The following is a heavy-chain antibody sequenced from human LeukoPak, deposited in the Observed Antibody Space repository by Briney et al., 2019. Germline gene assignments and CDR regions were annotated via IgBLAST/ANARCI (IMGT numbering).Heavy chain of an antibody. CDR2: ISYDGSNK. J-gene: IGHJ4*02. V-gene: IGHV3-30*18. CDR1: GFTFSSYG. D-gene: IGHD5-18*01. Sequence: GGSLRLSCAASGFTFSSYGMHWVRQAPGKGLEWVAVISYDGSNKYYADSVKGRFTISRDNSKNTLYLQMNSLRAEDTAVYYCAKPRVSYGPAVFDYWGQGTLVTVSS. CDR3: AKPRVSYGPAVFDY.